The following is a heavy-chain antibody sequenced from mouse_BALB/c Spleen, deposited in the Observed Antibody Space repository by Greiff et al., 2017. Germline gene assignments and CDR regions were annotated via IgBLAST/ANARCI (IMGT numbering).Heavy chain of an antibody. Sequence: EVQLQQSGAELVKPGASVKLSCTASGFNIKDTYMHWVKQRPEQGLEWIGRIDPANGNTKYDPKFQGKATITADTSSNTAYLQLSSLTSEDTAVYYCARMSYGNFPWFAYWGQGTLVTVSA. CDR2: IDPANGNT. V-gene: IGHV14-3*02. D-gene: IGHD2-1*01. J-gene: IGHJ3*01. CDR1: GFNIKDTY. CDR3: ARMSYGNFPWFAY.